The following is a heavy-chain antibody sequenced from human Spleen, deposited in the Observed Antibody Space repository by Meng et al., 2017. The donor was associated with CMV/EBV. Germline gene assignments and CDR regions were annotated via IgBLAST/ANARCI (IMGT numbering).Heavy chain of an antibody. Sequence: ETLSLTCAASGFTFDDYIMHWVRQAPGKGLEWVSLISWDGGNIYYADSVKGRFTISRDNSQNSLYLQMNSLRTEDTALYYCAKDFGGSGSGFDFWGQGTLVTVSS. D-gene: IGHD3-10*01. CDR1: GFTFDDYI. V-gene: IGHV3-43*01. J-gene: IGHJ4*02. CDR3: AKDFGGSGSGFDF. CDR2: ISWDGGNI.